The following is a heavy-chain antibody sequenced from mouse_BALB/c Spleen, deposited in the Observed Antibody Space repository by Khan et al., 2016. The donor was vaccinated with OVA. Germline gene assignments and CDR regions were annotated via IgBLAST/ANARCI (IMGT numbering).Heavy chain of an antibody. Sequence: QVQLQQSGAELVKAGASVKMSCKASGYTFTSYWMHWVKQRLGQGLEWFAETNPTNGRTYYNEKFKSKATLTVDKSSSTADMLLSGPTFEDSAVYYCARIKKIVATYFDYWGQGTTRTVSS. CDR1: GYTFTSYW. V-gene: IGHV1S81*02. CDR3: ARIKKIVATYFDY. CDR2: TNPTNGRT. J-gene: IGHJ2*01. D-gene: IGHD1-1*01.